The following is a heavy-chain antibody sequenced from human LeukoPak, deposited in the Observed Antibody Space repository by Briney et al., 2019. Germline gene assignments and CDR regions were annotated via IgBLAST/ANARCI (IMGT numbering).Heavy chain of an antibody. CDR3: ARGGGIISYFDY. J-gene: IGHJ4*02. CDR1: GGSFSGYY. CDR2: INHSGST. V-gene: IGHV4-34*01. Sequence: SETLSLTCAVYGGSFSGYYWSWIRQPPGKGLEWIGEINHSGSTNYNPSLKSRVTISVDTSKNQFSLKLSSVTAADTAVYHCARGGGIISYFDYWGQGTLVTVSS. D-gene: IGHD1-26*01.